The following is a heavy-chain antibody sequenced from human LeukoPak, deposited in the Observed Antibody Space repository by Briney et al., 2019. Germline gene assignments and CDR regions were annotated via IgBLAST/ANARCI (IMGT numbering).Heavy chain of an antibody. CDR1: GFTFDDYG. Sequence: GGSLRLSCAASGFTFDDYGMSWVRQAPGKGLEWVSGINWNGGSTGYADSVKGRFTISRDNAKNSLYLQMNSLRAEDTALYYCARNLDDSSGYSQDSWGQGTLVAVSS. V-gene: IGHV3-20*04. CDR2: INWNGGST. CDR3: ARNLDDSSGYSQDS. J-gene: IGHJ4*02. D-gene: IGHD3-22*01.